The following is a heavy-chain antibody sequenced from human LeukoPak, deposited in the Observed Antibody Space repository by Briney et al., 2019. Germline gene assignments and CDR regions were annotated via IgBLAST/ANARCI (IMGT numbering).Heavy chain of an antibody. J-gene: IGHJ4*02. Sequence: PSETLSLTCAVYGGSFSGYYWSWIRQPPGKGLEWIGEINHSGSTNYNPSLKSRVTISVDTSKNQFSLKLSSVTAADTAVYYCARGPGYPDYWSQGTLVTVSS. CDR3: ARGPGYPDY. V-gene: IGHV4-34*01. D-gene: IGHD2-15*01. CDR1: GGSFSGYY. CDR2: INHSGST.